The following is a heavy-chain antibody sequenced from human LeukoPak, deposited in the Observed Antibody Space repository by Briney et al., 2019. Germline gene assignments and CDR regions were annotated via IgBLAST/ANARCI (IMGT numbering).Heavy chain of an antibody. CDR1: GGSISSSSYY. D-gene: IGHD3-3*01. Sequence: SETLSLTCTVSGGSISSSSYYWGWIRQPPGKGLEWIGSIYYSGSTYYNPSLKSRVTISVDTSKNQFSLKLSSVTAADTAVYYCARAIRSPYDFWSGYYDQIDYWGQGTLVTVSS. V-gene: IGHV4-39*01. CDR3: ARAIRSPYDFWSGYYDQIDY. CDR2: IYYSGST. J-gene: IGHJ4*02.